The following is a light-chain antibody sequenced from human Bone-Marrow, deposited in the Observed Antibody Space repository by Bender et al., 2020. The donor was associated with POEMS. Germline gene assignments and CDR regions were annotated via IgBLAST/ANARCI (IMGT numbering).Light chain of an antibody. J-gene: IGLJ1*01. CDR3: YSYAGTSYV. V-gene: IGLV2-23*01. CDR1: SSDVGSYNL. Sequence: QSALTQPASVSGSPGQSITISCTGTSSDVGSYNLVSWYQQHPGKAPKLMIYEGSKRPSGVSYRFSGSNSANTASLTISGLQAEDEADYYCYSYAGTSYVFGSGTTVTVL. CDR2: EGS.